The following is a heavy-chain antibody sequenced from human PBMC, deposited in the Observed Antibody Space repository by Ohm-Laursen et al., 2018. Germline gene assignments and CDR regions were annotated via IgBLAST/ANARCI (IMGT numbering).Heavy chain of an antibody. CDR1: GGSISSGGYY. V-gene: IGHV4-31*03. CDR3: ARDNAEYFQH. J-gene: IGHJ1*01. Sequence: SETLSLTCTVSGGSISSGGYYWSWIRQHPGKGLEWIGYIYYSGSTYYNPSLKSRVTISVDTSKNQFSLKLSSVTAADTAVYYCARDNAEYFQHWGQGTLVTVSS. CDR2: IYYSGST.